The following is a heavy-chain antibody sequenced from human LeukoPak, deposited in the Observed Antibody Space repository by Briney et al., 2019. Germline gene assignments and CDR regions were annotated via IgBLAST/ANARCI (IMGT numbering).Heavy chain of an antibody. CDR3: ARELREEMAPELETDAFDI. J-gene: IGHJ3*02. V-gene: IGHV1-8*01. CDR1: GYTFTSYD. Sequence: ASVKVSCKASGYTFTSYDINWVRQDTGQGVEWMGWMNPNSGNTGYAQKFQGRVTMTTDTSTSTIYMELRSLRSDDTAVYYCARELREEMAPELETDAFDIWGQGTMVTVSS. CDR2: MNPNSGNT. D-gene: IGHD5-24*01.